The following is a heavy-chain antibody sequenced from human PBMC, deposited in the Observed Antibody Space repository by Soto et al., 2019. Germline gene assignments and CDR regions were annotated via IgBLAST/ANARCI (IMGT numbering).Heavy chain of an antibody. CDR3: ARYMSQGYFDL. J-gene: IGHJ2*01. D-gene: IGHD3-10*02. V-gene: IGHV1-3*01. CDR2: INAGSGHT. Sequence: GASVKVSCKASNYTFTAYGIHWVRQAPGQRLEWMGWINAGSGHTKYSQKFQGRVTITRDTSASTAYMELSSLRSEDTAVYYCARYMSQGYFDLWGRGTLVTVSS. CDR1: NYTFTAYG.